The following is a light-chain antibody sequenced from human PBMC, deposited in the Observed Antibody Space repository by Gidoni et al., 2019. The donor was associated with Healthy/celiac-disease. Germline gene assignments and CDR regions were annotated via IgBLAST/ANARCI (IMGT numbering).Light chain of an antibody. CDR1: QSPLHSNGYNY. V-gene: IGKV2-28*01. J-gene: IGKJ1*01. Sequence: DIVMTQSPLSLRVTPGEPASICCRSSQSPLHSNGYNYLDWYLQKPGQSPQLLIYLGSNRASGVPDRFSGSGSGTDFTLKISRVEAEDVGVYYCMQALQTPRTFGQGTKVEIK. CDR2: LGS. CDR3: MQALQTPRT.